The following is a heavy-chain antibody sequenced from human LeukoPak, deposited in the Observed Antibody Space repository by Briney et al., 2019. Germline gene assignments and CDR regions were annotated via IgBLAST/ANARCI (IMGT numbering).Heavy chain of an antibody. Sequence: KPSETLSLTCAVYGGSFSGYYWSWIRQPPGKGLEWIGEINHSGSTNYNPSLKSRVTISVDTSKNQFSLKLSSVTAADTAVYYCARDSGTRGYSYGKHWYFDLWGRGTLVTVSS. CDR1: GGSFSGYY. CDR3: ARDSGTRGYSYGKHWYFDL. CDR2: INHSGST. V-gene: IGHV4-34*01. D-gene: IGHD5-18*01. J-gene: IGHJ2*01.